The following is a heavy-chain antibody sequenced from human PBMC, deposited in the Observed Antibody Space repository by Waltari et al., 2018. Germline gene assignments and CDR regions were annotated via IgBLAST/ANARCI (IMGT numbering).Heavy chain of an antibody. CDR1: GYPFTSYD. CDR3: ARAPSVLMVYASDY. Sequence: QVQLVQSGAEVKKPGASVRVSCRASGYPFTSYDINWVRQATGQGLEWMGWMNPNSGNTGYAQKFLGRVTMTRNTSISTAYMDLSSLRSEDTDVYYCARAPSVLMVYASDYWGQGTLVTVSS. J-gene: IGHJ4*02. D-gene: IGHD2-8*01. CDR2: MNPNSGNT. V-gene: IGHV1-8*01.